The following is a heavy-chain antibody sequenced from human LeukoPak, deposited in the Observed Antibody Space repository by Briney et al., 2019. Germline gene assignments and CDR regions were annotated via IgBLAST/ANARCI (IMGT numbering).Heavy chain of an antibody. D-gene: IGHD2-2*01. CDR2: INPNSGDT. V-gene: IGHV1-2*06. CDR1: VYTFTKYY. Sequence: ASVKVSCKAPVYTFTKYYMHWVRQAPGQGLGWMGRINPNSGDTNYAQKFQGRVTMTRDTSISTAYMELSRLRSDDTAVYYCARDYCSSTSCLFDYWGQGTLVTVSS. J-gene: IGHJ4*02. CDR3: ARDYCSSTSCLFDY.